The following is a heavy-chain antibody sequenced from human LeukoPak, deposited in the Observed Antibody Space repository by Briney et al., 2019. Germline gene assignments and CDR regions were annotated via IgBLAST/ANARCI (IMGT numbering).Heavy chain of an antibody. Sequence: PGRSLRLSCAASGFTFSSYAMSWVRQAPGKGLEWVSAISGSGGSTYYADSVKGRFTISRDNSKNTLVLQTNSLRAEDTAVYYCAKGRDGGSYLTTFDYWGQGTLVTVPS. J-gene: IGHJ4*02. D-gene: IGHD1-26*01. CDR1: GFTFSSYA. V-gene: IGHV3-23*01. CDR3: AKGRDGGSYLTTFDY. CDR2: ISGSGGST.